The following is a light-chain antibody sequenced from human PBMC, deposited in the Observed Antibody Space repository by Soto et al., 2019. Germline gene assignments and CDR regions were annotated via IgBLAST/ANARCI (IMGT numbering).Light chain of an antibody. CDR3: RSYTTSSTKL. V-gene: IGLV2-14*01. J-gene: IGLJ3*02. CDR2: EVN. CDR1: MSDVGGYDF. Sequence: QCVLTQPDSVSGSPGQSIPISCTGTMSDVGGYDFVSWYQQHPGKVPKLLIYEVNNRPSGVSNRFSGSKSGNTASLTISGLQAEDEADYYCRSYTTSSTKLFGGGTKVTVL.